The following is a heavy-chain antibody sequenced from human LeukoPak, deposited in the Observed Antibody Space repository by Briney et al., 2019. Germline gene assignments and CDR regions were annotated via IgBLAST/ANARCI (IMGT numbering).Heavy chain of an antibody. J-gene: IGHJ4*02. V-gene: IGHV3-53*01. CDR1: GFTVSSNY. CDR2: IYSGGST. CDR3: ARSNSPPYYFDY. D-gene: IGHD5-18*01. Sequence: PGESLRLSCAASGFTVSSNYMSWVRQAPGKGLEWVSVIYSGGSTYYADSVKGRFTISRDNSKNTLYLQMNSLRAEDTAVYYCARSNSPPYYFDYWGQGTLVTVSS.